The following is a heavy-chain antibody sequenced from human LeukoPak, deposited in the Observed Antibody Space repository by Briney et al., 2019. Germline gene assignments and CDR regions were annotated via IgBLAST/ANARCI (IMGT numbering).Heavy chain of an antibody. CDR1: GFTVTTNY. J-gene: IGHJ4*02. V-gene: IGHV3-66*01. D-gene: IGHD2-15*01. CDR2: IHRDGST. Sequence: GGSLRLSCAVSGFTVTTNYMSGVRQAPGKGLEWVSIIHRDGSTYYADSVKGRFTTSRDNSKNTLYIQMNSLRAEDTGVYYCARDGEHVLAHDYWGQGTLVTVSS. CDR3: ARDGEHVLAHDY.